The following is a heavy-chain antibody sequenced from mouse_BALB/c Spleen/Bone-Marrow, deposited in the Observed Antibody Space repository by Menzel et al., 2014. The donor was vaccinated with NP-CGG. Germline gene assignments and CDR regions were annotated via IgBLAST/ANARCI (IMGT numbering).Heavy chain of an antibody. CDR2: ISSGGGST. CDR3: ARHKLGRWYFDV. V-gene: IGHV5-12-1*01. Sequence: EVHLVESGGGLVKPGGSLKLSCAASGFAFSSYDMSWVRQTPEKRLEWVAYISSGGGSTYYPDTVKVRFTISRDNAKNTLYLQMSSLKSEDTAMYYCARHKLGRWYFDVWGAGTTVTVSS. J-gene: IGHJ1*01. CDR1: GFAFSSYD. D-gene: IGHD4-1*01.